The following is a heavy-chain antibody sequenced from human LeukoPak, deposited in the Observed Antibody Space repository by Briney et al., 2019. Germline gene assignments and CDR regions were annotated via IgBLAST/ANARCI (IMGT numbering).Heavy chain of an antibody. CDR3: ATSESRELSPGFDY. J-gene: IGHJ4*02. V-gene: IGHV1-69-2*01. CDR1: GYTFTDYY. D-gene: IGHD3-16*02. CDR2: VDPEDGGT. Sequence: ASVKVSCKVSGYTFTDYYMHWVQQAPGKGLEWMGLVDPEDGGTIYAEKFQGRVTITADTSTDTAYMELSSLRSEDTAVYYCATSESRELSPGFDYWGQGTLVTVSS.